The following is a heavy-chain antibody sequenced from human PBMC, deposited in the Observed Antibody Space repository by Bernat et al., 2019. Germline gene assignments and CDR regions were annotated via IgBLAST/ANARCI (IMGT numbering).Heavy chain of an antibody. Sequence: EVQLVESGGGLVQPGGSLRLSCAASGFTVSSNYMSWVRQAPGKGLEWVSVIYSGGSTYYADSVKGRLTISRDNSKNTLYLQMNSLRAEDTAVYYCAKKPTSTGSHYHFDYWGQGTLVTVSS. CDR1: GFTVSSNY. J-gene: IGHJ4*02. D-gene: IGHD1-26*01. CDR3: AKKPTSTGSHYHFDY. V-gene: IGHV3-66*01. CDR2: IYSGGST.